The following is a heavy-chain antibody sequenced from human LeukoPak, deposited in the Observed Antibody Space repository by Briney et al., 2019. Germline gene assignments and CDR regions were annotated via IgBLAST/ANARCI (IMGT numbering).Heavy chain of an antibody. CDR2: IYYSGST. CDR1: GGSISSGGYY. Sequence: SEALSLTCTVSGGSISSGGYYWSWIRQHPGEGLEWIGYIYYSGSTYYNPSLKSRVTISVDTSKNQFSLKLSSVTAADTAVYYCARAPYGSGSYYKSRHQPFDYWGQGTLVTVSS. D-gene: IGHD3-10*01. CDR3: ARAPYGSGSYYKSRHQPFDY. J-gene: IGHJ4*02. V-gene: IGHV4-31*03.